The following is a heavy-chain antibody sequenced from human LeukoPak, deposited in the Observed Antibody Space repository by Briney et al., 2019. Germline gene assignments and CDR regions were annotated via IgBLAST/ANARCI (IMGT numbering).Heavy chain of an antibody. V-gene: IGHV3-33*01. CDR3: ARDPTPVYNWNPGVVYGMDV. J-gene: IGHJ6*02. CDR2: IWYDGSNK. D-gene: IGHD1-20*01. Sequence: GRSLRLSCAASGFTFSSYGMHWVRQAPGKGLEWVAVIWYDGSNKYCADSVKGRFTISRDNSKNTLYLQMNSLRAEDTAVYYCARDPTPVYNWNPGVVYGMDVWGQGTTVTVSS. CDR1: GFTFSSYG.